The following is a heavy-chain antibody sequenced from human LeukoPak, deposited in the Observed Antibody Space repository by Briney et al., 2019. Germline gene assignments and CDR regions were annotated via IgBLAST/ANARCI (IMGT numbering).Heavy chain of an antibody. CDR3: ARGAPMVRGVIIIDY. CDR2: INHSGST. J-gene: IGHJ4*02. V-gene: IGHV4-34*01. Sequence: PSETLSLTCAVYGGSFSGYYWSWIRQPPGKGREWIGEINHSGSTNYNPSLESRVTISVDTSKNQFSLKLSSVTAADTAVYYCARGAPMVRGVIIIDYWGQGTLVTVSS. CDR1: GGSFSGYY. D-gene: IGHD3-10*01.